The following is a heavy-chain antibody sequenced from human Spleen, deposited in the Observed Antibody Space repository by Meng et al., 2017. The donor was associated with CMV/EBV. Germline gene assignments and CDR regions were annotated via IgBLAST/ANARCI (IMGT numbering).Heavy chain of an antibody. D-gene: IGHD2-2*01. J-gene: IGHJ4*02. CDR1: GLDFSSYS. Sequence: GESLKISCAASGLDFSSYSMNWVRQTPGKGLEWVSCISSTSSFIYYTGSVKGRFTISRDNRKNSLYLQMNYLRAEDTAVYYCARDQLSSSNSWSLDSWGQGTRVTVSS. V-gene: IGHV3-21*01. CDR2: ISSTSSFI. CDR3: ARDQLSSSNSWSLDS.